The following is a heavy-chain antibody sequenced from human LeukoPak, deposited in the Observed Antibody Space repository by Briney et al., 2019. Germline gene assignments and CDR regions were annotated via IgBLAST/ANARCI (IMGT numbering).Heavy chain of an antibody. CDR2: IKKDGREK. J-gene: IGHJ4*02. CDR3: ARESKGRSKIDY. Sequence: GGSLRLSCAASGFTFSGYWMSWVRQAPGKGLEWVANIKKDGREKYNVDSVKGRFTISRDNANNSLYLQMNSLRAEDTAVYYCARESKGRSKIDYWGQGTLVTVSS. CDR1: GFTFSGYW. D-gene: IGHD4-17*01. V-gene: IGHV3-7*01.